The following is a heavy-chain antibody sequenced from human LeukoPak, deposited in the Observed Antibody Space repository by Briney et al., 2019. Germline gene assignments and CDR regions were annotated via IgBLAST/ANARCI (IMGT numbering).Heavy chain of an antibody. Sequence: GGSLRLFCAASGFTVSTNYMSWVRQAPGKGLEWVSVIYSGGSTFYTDSVKGRLTISRDNSKSTLYLQMNSLRAEDTAVYYCARGGEQLLAPYYYYGMDVWGQGTTVTVSS. J-gene: IGHJ6*02. CDR2: IYSGGST. CDR1: GFTVSTNY. D-gene: IGHD6-13*01. CDR3: ARGGEQLLAPYYYYGMDV. V-gene: IGHV3-66*02.